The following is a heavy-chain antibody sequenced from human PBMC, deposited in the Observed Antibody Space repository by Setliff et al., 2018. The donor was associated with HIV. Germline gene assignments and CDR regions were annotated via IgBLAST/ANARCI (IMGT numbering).Heavy chain of an antibody. CDR3: ARDGEEYVNGWYWWADYYYYGMDV. D-gene: IGHD2-8*02. V-gene: IGHV4-59*11. J-gene: IGHJ6*02. CDR1: GGSIRSHY. Sequence: PSETLSLTCTVSGGSIRSHYWSWIRQPPGKGLEWIGSFYHTGSTHYNPSLKSRTTMSLDTSRNQVSLKLSSVSAADTAVYYCARDGEEYVNGWYWWADYYYYGMDVWGQGTTVTVSS. CDR2: FYHTGST.